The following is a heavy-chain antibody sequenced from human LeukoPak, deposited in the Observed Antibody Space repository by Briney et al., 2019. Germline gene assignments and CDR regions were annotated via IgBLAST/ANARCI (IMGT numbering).Heavy chain of an antibody. CDR2: IYYSGST. D-gene: IGHD1-14*01. CDR3: ARHPPEPHFDY. CDR1: GGSISSSSYY. V-gene: IGHV4-39*01. J-gene: IGHJ4*02. Sequence: SETLSLTCTVSGGSISSSSYYWGWIRQPPGKGLEWIGSIYYSGSTYYNPSLKSRVTISVDTSKNQFSLKLSSVTAADTAVYYCARHPPEPHFDYWGQGTLVTVSS.